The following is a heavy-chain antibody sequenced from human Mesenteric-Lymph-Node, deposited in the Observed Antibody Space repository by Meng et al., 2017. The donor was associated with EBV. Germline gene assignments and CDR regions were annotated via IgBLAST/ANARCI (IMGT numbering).Heavy chain of an antibody. V-gene: IGHV1-18*01. J-gene: IGHJ4*02. CDR2: ISGYNANT. D-gene: IGHD2-21*02. Sequence: QVQLVQSGEEVKKPGASVKVSCKASGYTFSSYGFSWVRQAPGQGPEWMGWISGYNANTNYAQKLQGRVTMTTDPSTSTAYMELRSLRSDDTAVYYCGRDKGIYNSDWPIDYWGQGTLVTVSS. CDR3: GRDKGIYNSDWPIDY. CDR1: GYTFSSYG.